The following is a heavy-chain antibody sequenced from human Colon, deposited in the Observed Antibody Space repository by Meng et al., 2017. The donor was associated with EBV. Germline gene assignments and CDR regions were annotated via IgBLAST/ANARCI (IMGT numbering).Heavy chain of an antibody. CDR3: ARNYYFDY. J-gene: IGHJ4*02. CDR1: GGSINSGEYY. Sequence: QVQLQQCGAGLVKPSQTLSLTCTVSGGSINSGEYYWSWIRQPSGKGLEWIGYIYYTGSTYYNPSLKSRVTISMDTSKNQFSLRLSSVTAADTAVYYCARNYYFDYWGQGTLVTVDS. CDR2: IYYTGST. V-gene: IGHV4-30-4*01.